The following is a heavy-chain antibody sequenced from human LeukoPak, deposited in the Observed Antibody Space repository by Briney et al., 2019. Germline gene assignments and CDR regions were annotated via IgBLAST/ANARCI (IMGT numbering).Heavy chain of an antibody. CDR1: GYSFTSYW. CDR2: IYPGDSDT. V-gene: IGHV5-51*01. Sequence: GESLQISCQGSGYSFTSYWIAWVRQMPGKGLEWMGIIYPGDSDTRYSPSFQGQVTISADKSLSTAYLQWSSLKASDTAMYYCARRCSSTSCYGDYSDYWGQGTLVTVSS. D-gene: IGHD2-2*01. CDR3: ARRCSSTSCYGDYSDY. J-gene: IGHJ4*02.